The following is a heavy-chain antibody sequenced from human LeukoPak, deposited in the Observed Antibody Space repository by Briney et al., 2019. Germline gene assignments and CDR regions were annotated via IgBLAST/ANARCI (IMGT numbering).Heavy chain of an antibody. CDR2: IYYTRST. CDR3: ARVVYSGYDFRGAMDV. D-gene: IGHD5-12*01. CDR1: GGSISSYY. Sequence: SETLSLTCTISGGSISSYYWSWIRQPPGKGLEWIGYIYYTRSTNHNPSLKSRVTISVDTSKNQFSLKLSSVTAADTAVYYCARVVYSGYDFRGAMDVWGKGTTVTVSS. V-gene: IGHV4-59*01. J-gene: IGHJ6*03.